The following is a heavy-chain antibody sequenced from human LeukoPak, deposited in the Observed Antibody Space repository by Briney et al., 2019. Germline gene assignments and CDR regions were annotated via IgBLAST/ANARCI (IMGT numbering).Heavy chain of an antibody. D-gene: IGHD4-23*01. V-gene: IGHV1-69*06. CDR1: GFTFSSYA. CDR3: APRDDYGGNSGD. CDR2: IIPIFGTA. Sequence: GASLKVSCKASGFTFSSYAISWVRQAPGQGLEWMGGIIPIFGTANYAQKFQGRVTITADKSTSTAYMELSSLRSEDTAVYYCAPRDDYGGNSGDWGQGTLVTVSS. J-gene: IGHJ4*02.